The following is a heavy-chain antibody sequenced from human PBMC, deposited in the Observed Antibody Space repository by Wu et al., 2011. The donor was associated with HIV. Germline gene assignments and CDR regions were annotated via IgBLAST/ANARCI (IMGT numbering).Heavy chain of an antibody. J-gene: IGHJ3*02. CDR2: INPSGGST. Sequence: QVQLVQSGAEVKKPGASVKVSCKASGYTFTRYYMYWVRQAPGQGLEWMGIINPSGGSTSYAQKFQGRVTMTRDTSTSTVYMELSSLRSEDTAVYYCAKEGDDSSGFDAFDIWGQGQWSPSL. D-gene: IGHD3-22*01. V-gene: IGHV1-46*01. CDR3: AKEGDDSSGFDAFDI. CDR1: GYTFTRYY.